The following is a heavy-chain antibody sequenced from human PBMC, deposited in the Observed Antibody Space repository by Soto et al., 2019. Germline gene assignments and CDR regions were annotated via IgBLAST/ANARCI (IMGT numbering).Heavy chain of an antibody. D-gene: IGHD2-15*01. CDR3: ARSPVAANTNWFDP. CDR1: GGSISSGDYY. V-gene: IGHV4-30-4*01. CDR2: IYYSGST. J-gene: IGHJ5*02. Sequence: KPSETLSLTCTVSGGSISSGDYYWSWIRQPPGKGLEWIGYIYYSGSTYYNPSLKSRVTISVDTSKNQFSLKLGSVTAADTAVYYCARSPVAANTNWFDPWGQGTLVTVSS.